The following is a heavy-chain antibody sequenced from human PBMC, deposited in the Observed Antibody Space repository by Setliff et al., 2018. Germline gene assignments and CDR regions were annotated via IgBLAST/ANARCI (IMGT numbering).Heavy chain of an antibody. V-gene: IGHV4-34*01. CDR3: ARGRNIAIRLLDS. D-gene: IGHD6-6*01. CDR2: INHSGST. CDR1: GGTFTYYY. Sequence: KPSETLSLTCAASGGTFTYYYWTWIRQAPGKGLEWIGEINHSGSTNYNPSLKSRATISIDTSKNQFSLNLRSVTAADTAVYYCARGRNIAIRLLDSWGQGNLVTVSS. J-gene: IGHJ4*02.